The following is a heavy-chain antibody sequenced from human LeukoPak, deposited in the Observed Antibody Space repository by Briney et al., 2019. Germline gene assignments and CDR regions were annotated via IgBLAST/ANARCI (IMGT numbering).Heavy chain of an antibody. D-gene: IGHD6-6*01. CDR2: IKPDGST. CDR3: ARSSDSSSLQYFQH. Sequence: GGSLRLSCAASGFTFSSHWMHWVRQAPGKGLVWVSRIKPDGSTYYADSVKGRFTISRDNAKNSLYLQMNSLRAEDTAVYYCARSSDSSSLQYFQHWGQGTLVTVSS. CDR1: GFTFSSHW. V-gene: IGHV3-74*01. J-gene: IGHJ1*01.